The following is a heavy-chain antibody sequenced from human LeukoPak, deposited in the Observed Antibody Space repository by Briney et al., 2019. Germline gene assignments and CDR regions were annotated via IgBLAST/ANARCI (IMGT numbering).Heavy chain of an antibody. CDR2: IYHSGST. V-gene: IGHV4-30-2*01. J-gene: IGHJ3*02. CDR3: ARTQHSSSWSAFDI. Sequence: PSQTLSLTCAVSGGSISSGGYSWSWIRQPPGKGLEWIGYIYHSGSTYYNPSLKSRVTISVDRSRNQFSLKLSSVTAADTAVYYCARTQHSSSWSAFDIWGQGTMVSVSS. D-gene: IGHD6-13*01. CDR1: GGSISSGGYS.